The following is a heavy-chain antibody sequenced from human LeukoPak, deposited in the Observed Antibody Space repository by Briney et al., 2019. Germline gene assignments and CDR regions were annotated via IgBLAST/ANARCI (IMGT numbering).Heavy chain of an antibody. CDR1: GFSFSSNW. CDR3: AKGDYFDY. CDR2: IKRDGGEK. V-gene: IGHV3-7*01. D-gene: IGHD3-16*01. Sequence: GGSLRLSCAASGFSFSSNWMSWVRQAPGKGLEWVANIKRDGGEKYYVNSVKGRFTISRDNAKNSLYLQMNSLRAEDTAVYYCAKGDYFDYWGQGTLVAVSS. J-gene: IGHJ4*02.